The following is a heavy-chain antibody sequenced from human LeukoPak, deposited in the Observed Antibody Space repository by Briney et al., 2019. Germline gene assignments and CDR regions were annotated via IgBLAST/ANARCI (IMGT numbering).Heavy chain of an antibody. Sequence: ASVKVSXKASGYTFSSNYMHWVRQAPGQGLEWMGIINPSGGSTGYAQKFQGRVTMTRDTSTSTVYMELSSLRSEDTAVYYCASERMGVGTTTFDYWGQGTLVTVSS. D-gene: IGHD1-26*01. CDR3: ASERMGVGTTTFDY. CDR2: INPSGGST. CDR1: GYTFSSNY. J-gene: IGHJ4*02. V-gene: IGHV1-46*01.